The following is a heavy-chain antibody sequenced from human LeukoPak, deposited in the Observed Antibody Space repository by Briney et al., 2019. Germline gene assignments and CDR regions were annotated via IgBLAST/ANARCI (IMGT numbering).Heavy chain of an antibody. Sequence: KSSETLSLTCTVSGGSISGYYWSWIRQPPGKGPEWIVYIYYSGSTNYNPSLNSRVTISVDTSKNQCSLKLNSVTAADTAVYYCASGFGYYFDYWGQGTLVTVSS. D-gene: IGHD3-10*01. CDR1: GGSISGYY. V-gene: IGHV4-59*01. J-gene: IGHJ4*02. CDR3: ASGFGYYFDY. CDR2: IYYSGST.